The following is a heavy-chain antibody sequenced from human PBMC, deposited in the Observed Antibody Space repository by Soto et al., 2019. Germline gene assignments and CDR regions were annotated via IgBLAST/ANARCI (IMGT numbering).Heavy chain of an antibody. Sequence: GESLKISCKGSADSFTIDWIGWVRQMPGQGLEWVGVIYPGDSRTRYSPSFQGQVTISADKSTSTAYLQWSSLRASDTAMYYCATRRLLSPESSPWGKGTLVPVSS. CDR2: IYPGDSRT. CDR3: ATRRLLSPESSP. CDR1: ADSFTIDW. V-gene: IGHV5-51*01. J-gene: IGHJ5*02. D-gene: IGHD3-16*02.